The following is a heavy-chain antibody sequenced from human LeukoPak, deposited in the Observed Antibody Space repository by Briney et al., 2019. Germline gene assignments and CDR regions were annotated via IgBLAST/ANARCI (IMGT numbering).Heavy chain of an antibody. Sequence: SQTLSLTCAISGDSVSSNSAAWNWIRQSPSRGLEWLGRTYYRSKWYNDYAVSVKSRITINPDTSKNQFSLQLNSVTPEDTAVYYCARGVPAGYSYGGNSPTLAFDIWGQGTMVTVSS. CDR2: TYYRSKWYN. J-gene: IGHJ3*02. CDR3: ARGVPAGYSYGGNSPTLAFDI. V-gene: IGHV6-1*01. CDR1: GDSVSSNSAA. D-gene: IGHD4-23*01.